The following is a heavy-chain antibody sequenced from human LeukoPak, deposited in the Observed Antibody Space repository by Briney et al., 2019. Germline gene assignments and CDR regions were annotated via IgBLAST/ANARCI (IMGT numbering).Heavy chain of an antibody. V-gene: IGHV1-18*01. CDR3: ERVVLVLRFLEWSPNWFDP. CDR1: GYTFTSYG. Sequence: ASVKVSCKASGYTFTSYGISWVRQPPGQGHEWMGWITAYNGNTNYAQKLQGRVTMTTDTYTSTAYMELRSLRSDDTAVYYCERVVLVLRFLEWSPNWFDPWGQGTLVTVSS. D-gene: IGHD3-3*01. CDR2: ITAYNGNT. J-gene: IGHJ5*02.